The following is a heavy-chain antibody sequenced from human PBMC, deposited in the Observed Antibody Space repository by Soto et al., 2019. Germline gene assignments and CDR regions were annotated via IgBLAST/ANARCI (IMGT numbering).Heavy chain of an antibody. CDR2: INHSGST. V-gene: IGHV4-34*01. CDR1: GGSFSGYY. Sequence: SETLSLTCAVYGGSFSGYYWSWIRQPPGKGLEWIGEINHSGSTNYNPSLKSRVTISVDTSKNQFSLKLSSVTAADTAVYYCARGWDSSGWNYYYYGMDVWGHGTTVTV. D-gene: IGHD6-19*01. J-gene: IGHJ6*02. CDR3: ARGWDSSGWNYYYYGMDV.